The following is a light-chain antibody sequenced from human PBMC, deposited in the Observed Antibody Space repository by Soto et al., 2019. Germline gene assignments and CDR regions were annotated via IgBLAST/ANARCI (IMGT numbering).Light chain of an antibody. CDR3: SSYKSSSTWV. V-gene: IGLV2-14*01. J-gene: IGLJ3*02. CDR2: EVS. CDR1: SSDVGGYNY. Sequence: QSALTQPASVSGSPGQSITISCTGTSSDVGGYNYVSWYQQHPGKAPKLIIYEVSNRPSGVSNRFSGSKSANTASLTISGLQAEDEADYYCSSYKSSSTWVFGGGTKVTVL.